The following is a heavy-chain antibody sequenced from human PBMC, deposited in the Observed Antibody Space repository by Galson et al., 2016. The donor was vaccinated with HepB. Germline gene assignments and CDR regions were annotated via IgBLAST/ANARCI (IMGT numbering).Heavy chain of an antibody. D-gene: IGHD4-23*01. Sequence: SLRLSCAGSGFIFRTYWFHWGRQAPGKGLVWVSRINPDGATVNYADSARGRFTISRDNARNTVYLQMNSLRAEDTAVYYCGRDVGGIAGLWGQGTLVTVSS. CDR2: INPDGATV. J-gene: IGHJ4*02. V-gene: IGHV3-74*01. CDR3: GRDVGGIAGL. CDR1: GFIFRTYW.